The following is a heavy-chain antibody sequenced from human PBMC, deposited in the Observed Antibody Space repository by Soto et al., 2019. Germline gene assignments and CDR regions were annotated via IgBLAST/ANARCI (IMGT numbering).Heavy chain of an antibody. CDR1: GFTFSSYA. V-gene: IGHV3-30-3*01. CDR3: ARVVELVVITAPYFVY. J-gene: IGHJ4*02. Sequence: QVQLVESGCGLVQPARSLRVSCAASGFTFSSYAMHWVRQAPGKGLERVADISYDGSNKYYADAVKDRCTISRDNTKTTLYLQMSSLRTDHTAVYYCARVVELVVITAPYFVYWGQATLVTVS. CDR2: ISYDGSNK. D-gene: IGHD3-22*01.